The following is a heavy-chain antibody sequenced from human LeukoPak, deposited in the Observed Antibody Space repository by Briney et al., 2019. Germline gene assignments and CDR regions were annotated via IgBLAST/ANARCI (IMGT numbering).Heavy chain of an antibody. CDR1: GGSFSGYY. V-gene: IGHV4-34*01. CDR3: ARWKRGSYFDY. J-gene: IGHJ4*02. D-gene: IGHD1-1*01. CDR2: INHSGST. Sequence: PSETLSLTCAVYGGSFSGYYWSWIRQPPGKGLEWIGEINHSGSTNYNPSLKSRVTISVDTSKNQFPLKLSSVTAADTAVYYCARWKRGSYFDYWGQGTLVTVSS.